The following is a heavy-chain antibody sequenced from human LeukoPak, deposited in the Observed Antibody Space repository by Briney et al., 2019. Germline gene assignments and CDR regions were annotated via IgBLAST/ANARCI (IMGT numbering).Heavy chain of an antibody. CDR2: IKQDGSEK. CDR3: ARDDWYCHDY. D-gene: IGHD2-21*02. Sequence: GGSLRLSCAASGFSLSTYWMSWVRQAPGKGLEWVANIKQDGSEKYYVDSVKGRFAICRDNAKNSLYLQMNSLRAEDTAVYYCARDDWYCHDYWGQGTLVTVSS. V-gene: IGHV3-7*04. J-gene: IGHJ4*02. CDR1: GFSLSTYW.